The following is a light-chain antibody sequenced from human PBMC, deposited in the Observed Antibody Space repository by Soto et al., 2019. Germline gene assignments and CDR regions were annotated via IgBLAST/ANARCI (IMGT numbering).Light chain of an antibody. CDR2: GAS. CDR3: QQYGSSPRT. J-gene: IGKJ1*01. Sequence: EIVLTQSPVTLSLSPVEIATVSCMASQSISNSYLAWYQQKPGQAPRLLIYGASSRATGIPDRFSGSGSVTDFTLTISRLEPEDFAVYFCQQYGSSPRTFGQGTKVDIK. V-gene: IGKV3-20*01. CDR1: QSISNSY.